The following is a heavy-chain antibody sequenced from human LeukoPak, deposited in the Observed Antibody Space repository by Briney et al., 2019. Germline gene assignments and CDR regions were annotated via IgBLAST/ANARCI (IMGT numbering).Heavy chain of an antibody. CDR1: GGSMSSFY. J-gene: IGHJ4*02. D-gene: IGHD1-26*01. V-gene: IGHV4-4*07. CDR3: ARSKWELPDY. Sequence: SETLSLTCTVSGGSMSSFYWDWIRQPAGKGLQWIGRIYTSGVTNYNPSLKSRVTMSVDTSKNQFSLKLSSVTAADTAVYYCARSKWELPDYWGQGTLVTVSS. CDR2: IYTSGVT.